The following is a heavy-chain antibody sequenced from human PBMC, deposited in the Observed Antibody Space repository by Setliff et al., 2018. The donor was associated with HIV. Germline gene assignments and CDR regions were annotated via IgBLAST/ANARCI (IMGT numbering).Heavy chain of an antibody. CDR1: GGSFSGYY. CDR3: ARGRSCSSSSCYLVYYYYYGMDV. V-gene: IGHV4-34*01. CDR2: IIHTGST. D-gene: IGHD2-2*01. J-gene: IGHJ6*02. Sequence: SETLSLTCAVYGGSFSGYYWSWIRQPSGKGLEWIGEIIHTGSTNYNPSLKSRVTISVDTSKNQFSLGLSSVTAADTAVYYCARGRSCSSSSCYLVYYYYYGMDVWGHGSTVTVSS.